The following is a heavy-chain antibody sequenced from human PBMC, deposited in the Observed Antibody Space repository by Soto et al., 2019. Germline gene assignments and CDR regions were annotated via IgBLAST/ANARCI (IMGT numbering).Heavy chain of an antibody. CDR2: ISYDGSNK. Sequence: QVQQVESGGGVVQPGRSLRLSCAASGFTFSSYDMHWVRQAPGKGLEWVAVISYDGSNKYYADSVKGRFTISRDNSKNTLYLQMNSLRAEDTAVYYCATPQGGWYPPFDYWGQGTLVTVSP. V-gene: IGHV3-30*03. D-gene: IGHD6-19*01. CDR1: GFTFSSYD. J-gene: IGHJ4*02. CDR3: ATPQGGWYPPFDY.